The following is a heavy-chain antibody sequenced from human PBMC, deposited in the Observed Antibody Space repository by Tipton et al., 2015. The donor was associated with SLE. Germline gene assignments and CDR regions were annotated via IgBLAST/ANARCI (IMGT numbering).Heavy chain of an antibody. J-gene: IGHJ4*02. CDR3: ARVGPERTLDY. D-gene: IGHD1-14*01. CDR2: IYDSGST. CDR1: GVSMSSYY. Sequence: TPSLTCTVSGVSMSSYYWTWIRQPPGKGLEWIGYIYDSGSTNYNPSLKSRVTMSIDTSKKQFSLKVSSVTAADTAVYYCARVGPERTLDYWGQGTLVTVSS. V-gene: IGHV4-59*01.